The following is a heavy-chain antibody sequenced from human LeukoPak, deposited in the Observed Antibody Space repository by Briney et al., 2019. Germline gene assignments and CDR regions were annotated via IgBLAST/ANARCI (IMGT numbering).Heavy chain of an antibody. CDR3: ARSNMGDY. J-gene: IGHJ4*02. D-gene: IGHD2/OR15-2a*01. V-gene: IGHV1-2*02. CDR1: GYTFTGYH. CDR2: INPNNGGT. Sequence: GASVKVSCKASGYTFTGYHMHWVRQAPGQGLEWMGWINPNNGGTNYAHKFQGRVTMTRDTSISTAYMELGRLGYDDTAVYYCARSNMGDYWGQGTLVTVSS.